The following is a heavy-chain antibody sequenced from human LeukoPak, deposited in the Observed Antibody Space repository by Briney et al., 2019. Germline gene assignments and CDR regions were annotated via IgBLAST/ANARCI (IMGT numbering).Heavy chain of an antibody. CDR3: ARSGYSYGDNYYYYMDV. J-gene: IGHJ6*03. CDR2: IKKDGSEK. Sequence: GGSLRLSCAASGFTFSSYWMSWVRQAPGKGLEWVANIKKDGSEKYYVDSVKGRFTISRDNAKKSLFLQMNSLRVEDTAVYYCARSGYSYGDNYYYYMDVWGKGTTVTISS. CDR1: GFTFSSYW. D-gene: IGHD5-18*01. V-gene: IGHV3-7*01.